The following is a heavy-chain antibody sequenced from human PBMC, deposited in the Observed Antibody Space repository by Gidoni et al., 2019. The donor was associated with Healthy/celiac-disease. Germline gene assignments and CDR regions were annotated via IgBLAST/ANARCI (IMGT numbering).Heavy chain of an antibody. D-gene: IGHD3-22*01. V-gene: IGHV1-69*01. Sequence: QVQLVQSGAEVKKPGSSVKVSCKASGATFSSDAISWVRQAPGQGLEWMGGIIPIFGTANYAQKFQGRVTITADESTSTAYMELSSLRSEDTAVYYCASTHSSGYYPMCYWGQGTLVTVSS. CDR3: ASTHSSGYYPMCY. CDR1: GATFSSDA. CDR2: IIPIFGTA. J-gene: IGHJ4*02.